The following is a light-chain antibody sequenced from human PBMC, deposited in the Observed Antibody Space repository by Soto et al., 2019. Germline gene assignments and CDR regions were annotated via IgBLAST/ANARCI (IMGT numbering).Light chain of an antibody. J-gene: IGKJ1*01. CDR1: QSVSSG. CDR3: QQYNNWPTWT. CDR2: GAS. Sequence: ENVLTQSPGTLSLSPGERGTLSCRASQSVSSGYLAWYQQKPGQAPRLLIYGASTRATGIPARFSGSGSGTEFTLTISSLQSEDFAVYYCQQYNNWPTWTFGQGTNVDIK. V-gene: IGKV3-15*01.